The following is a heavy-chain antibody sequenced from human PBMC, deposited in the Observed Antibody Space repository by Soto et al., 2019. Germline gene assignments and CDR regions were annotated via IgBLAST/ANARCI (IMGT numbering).Heavy chain of an antibody. Sequence: GGSLRLSCTASGFTFGDYAMSWFRQAPGKGLEWVGFIRSKAYGGTTEYAASVKGRFTISRDDSKSIAHLQMNSLKTEDTAVYYCTRVTDPSRIVVVPAATYYYYGMDVWGQGTTVTVSS. J-gene: IGHJ6*02. CDR3: TRVTDPSRIVVVPAATYYYYGMDV. V-gene: IGHV3-49*03. D-gene: IGHD2-2*01. CDR1: GFTFGDYA. CDR2: IRSKAYGGTT.